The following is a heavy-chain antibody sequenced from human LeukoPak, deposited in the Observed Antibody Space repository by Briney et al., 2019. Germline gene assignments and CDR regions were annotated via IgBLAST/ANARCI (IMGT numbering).Heavy chain of an antibody. CDR2: ITSSSSYI. V-gene: IGHV3-21*01. J-gene: IGHJ6*03. CDR3: ARDPYSGGYWNYYYYYMDV. D-gene: IGHD1-26*01. CDR1: GFTFSSYS. Sequence: SGGSLRLSCAASGFTFSSYSMNWVRQAPGEGLEWVSSITSSSSYIYYADSVKGRFTISRDNAKNSLFLQMNSLTAEDTAVYYCARDPYSGGYWNYYYYYMDVWGKGTTVTISS.